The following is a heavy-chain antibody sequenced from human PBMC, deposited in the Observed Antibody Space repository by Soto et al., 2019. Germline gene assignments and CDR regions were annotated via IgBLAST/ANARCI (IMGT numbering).Heavy chain of an antibody. CDR3: ALRYCSRTTCPPLNSYFYMDV. CDR1: GFTFSNYA. CDR2: ISGSGGST. V-gene: IGHV3-23*01. Sequence: GGSLRLSCTASGFTFSNYAMTWVRQAPGKGLEWVSGISGSGGSTFYAGSVKGRFPISRDNSKNTLYLQMNSLRAEDTAVYYCALRYCSRTTCPPLNSYFYMDVWGKGTTVTVSS. D-gene: IGHD2-2*01. J-gene: IGHJ6*03.